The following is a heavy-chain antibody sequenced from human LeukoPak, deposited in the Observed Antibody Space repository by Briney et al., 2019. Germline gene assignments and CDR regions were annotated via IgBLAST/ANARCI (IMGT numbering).Heavy chain of an antibody. CDR2: IKHREDER. CDR1: GFTLSTYW. Sequence: PGGSLRLSCTASGFTLSTYWMTWVRQAPGKGLEWVANIKHREDERYYVDSVGGRFTISRDNAKNSLYLQMNSLRAEDTAVYYCAKSLIAVAVQNDYWGQGTLVTVSS. J-gene: IGHJ4*02. D-gene: IGHD6-19*01. CDR3: AKSLIAVAVQNDY. V-gene: IGHV3-7*03.